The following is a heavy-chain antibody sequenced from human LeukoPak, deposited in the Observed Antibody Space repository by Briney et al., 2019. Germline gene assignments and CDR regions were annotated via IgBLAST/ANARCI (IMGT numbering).Heavy chain of an antibody. CDR3: ARLSAL. Sequence: ASVKVSCKTSGYPFSDYYIHWIRQASGQGLESMGWINPKNGDTKYAQRSQGRLTITMDTSIDTVYTELRSLRYDDTAVYYCARLSALWGQGTLVTASS. V-gene: IGHV1-2*02. J-gene: IGHJ4*02. CDR1: GYPFSDYY. CDR2: INPKNGDT.